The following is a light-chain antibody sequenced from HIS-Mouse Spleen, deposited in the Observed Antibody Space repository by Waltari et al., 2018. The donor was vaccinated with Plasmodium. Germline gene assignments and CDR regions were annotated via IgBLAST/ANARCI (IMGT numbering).Light chain of an antibody. J-gene: IGLJ2*01. V-gene: IGLV2-14*03. CDR2: DVS. CDR3: SSYTSSSTLV. CDR1: SSDVGGYNY. Sequence: QSALTQPASVSGSPGQSITISCTGTSSDVGGYNYVSWYQQHPGKAPKRMMYDVSNRPSGVSNRVSGSKAGHTASLTISGLQAEDEADYYCSSYTSSSTLVFGGGTKLTVL.